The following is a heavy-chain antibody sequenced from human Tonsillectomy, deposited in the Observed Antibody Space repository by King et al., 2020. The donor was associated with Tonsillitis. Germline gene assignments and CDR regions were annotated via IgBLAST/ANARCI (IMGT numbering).Heavy chain of an antibody. CDR3: ASPYPVLKY. D-gene: IGHD3-9*01. Sequence: VQLQESGPGLVKPSETLSLTCTVAGGSISSDICSWIRQPPGKGREWFGYIYYSWSTNYNPPLKRRVTISVDTSKNQFSLKLSSVTAADTAVYYCASPYPVLKYWGQGTLVTVSS. V-gene: IGHV4-59*01. J-gene: IGHJ4*02. CDR1: GGSISSDI. CDR2: IYYSWST.